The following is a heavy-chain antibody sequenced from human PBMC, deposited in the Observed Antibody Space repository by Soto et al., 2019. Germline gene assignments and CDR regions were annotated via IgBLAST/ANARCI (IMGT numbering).Heavy chain of an antibody. CDR1: GFTFNTFG. D-gene: IGHD2-2*01. CDR3: AISPNFYCSSYHCYKYYFDY. V-gene: IGHV3-30*03. Sequence: QEQLVESGGGVVLPGRSLRLSCAASGFTFNTFGMHWVRQAPGKGLEWVAVITYDGSDKYYSDFVRGRFTISRDNSMNSLYLQMNSLRTEDTAVYYCAISPNFYCSSYHCYKYYFDYWGQGTLVTVSS. CDR2: ITYDGSDK. J-gene: IGHJ4*02.